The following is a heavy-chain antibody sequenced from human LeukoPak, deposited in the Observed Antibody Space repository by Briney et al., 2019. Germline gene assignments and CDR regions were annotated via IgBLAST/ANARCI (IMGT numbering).Heavy chain of an antibody. J-gene: IGHJ4*02. D-gene: IGHD1-20*01. V-gene: IGHV3-30*02. CDR2: IRYDGSNK. CDR1: GFTFSSYG. CDR3: AKARLKITGNSSEPLDY. Sequence: PGGSLRLSCAASGFTFSSYGMHWVRQAPGKGLEWVAFIRYDGSNKYYADSVKGRFTISRDNSKNTLYLQMNSLRAEDTAVYYCAKARLKITGNSSEPLDYWGQGTLVTVSS.